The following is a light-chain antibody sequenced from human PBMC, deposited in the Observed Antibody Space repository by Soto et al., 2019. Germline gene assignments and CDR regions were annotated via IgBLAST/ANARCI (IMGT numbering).Light chain of an antibody. V-gene: IGKV3-15*01. Sequence: EIVMTQSPATLSVSPGERATISCRASQSVSSNLAWYQQKPGQAPRLLIYGASTRATGIPARFSGSGSGTEFTLTISSLQSEDFAVYYCQKYNNWPQTFGQGTKVEIK. CDR1: QSVSSN. CDR2: GAS. CDR3: QKYNNWPQT. J-gene: IGKJ1*01.